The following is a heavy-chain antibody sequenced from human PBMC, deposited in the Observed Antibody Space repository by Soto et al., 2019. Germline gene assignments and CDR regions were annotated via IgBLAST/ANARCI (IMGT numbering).Heavy chain of an antibody. CDR3: ARDVTLVRHHDAFDI. V-gene: IGHV3-21*06. CDR1: GFTFSSYS. D-gene: IGHD1-1*01. Sequence: GGSLRLSCAASGFTFSSYSMNWVRQAPGKGLEWVSSISGDGNYIYSADSVRGRFTFSRDNAKNSVYLQMNSLRAEDTAVYYCARDVTLVRHHDAFDIWGQGTLVTVSS. J-gene: IGHJ3*02. CDR2: ISGDGNYI.